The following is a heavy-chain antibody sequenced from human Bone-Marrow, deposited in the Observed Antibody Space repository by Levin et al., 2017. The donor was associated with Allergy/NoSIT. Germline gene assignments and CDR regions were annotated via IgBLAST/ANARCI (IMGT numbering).Heavy chain of an antibody. CDR1: GVIFSNAW. D-gene: IGHD4-17*01. CDR3: TTWGILRNGDYVYSDN. V-gene: IGHV3-15*01. Sequence: GGSLRLSCAASGVIFSNAWMTWVRQAPGKGLEWVGRIKSKTDGGTTDYAAPVNGRFTISRDDSKDTLYLQMNSLKTEDTAVYYCTTWGILRNGDYVYSDNWGQGTLVTVSS. CDR2: IKSKTDGGTT. J-gene: IGHJ4*02.